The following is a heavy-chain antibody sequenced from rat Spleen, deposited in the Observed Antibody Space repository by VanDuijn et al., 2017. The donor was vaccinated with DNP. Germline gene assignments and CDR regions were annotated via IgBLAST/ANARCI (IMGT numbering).Heavy chain of an antibody. CDR2: IAYDASST. D-gene: IGHD1-9*01. J-gene: IGHJ3*01. Sequence: EVQLVESGGGLVQPGNSLKLSCAASGFTFSDSAMAWVRQSPKKGLEWVATIAYDASSTYYRDSGKGRFTISRDNAKNTLYLQMDSLGSEDTATYYCATHKTYYAYKFYNWFAYWGQGTLVTVSS. CDR3: ATHKTYYAYKFYNWFAY. V-gene: IGHV5S10*01. CDR1: GFTFSDSA.